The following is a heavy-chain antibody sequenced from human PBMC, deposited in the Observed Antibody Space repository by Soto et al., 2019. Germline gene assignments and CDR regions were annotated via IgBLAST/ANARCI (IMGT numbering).Heavy chain of an antibody. CDR3: ARVLPPMYGDYYYMDV. Sequence: SETLSLTCTASGGSISSYYWSWIRQPPGKGLEWIGYIYYSGSTNYNPSLKSRVTISVDTSKNQFSLKLSSVTAADTAVYYCARVLPPMYGDYYYMDVWGKGTTVTVSS. D-gene: IGHD4-17*01. V-gene: IGHV4-59*01. CDR1: GGSISSYY. CDR2: IYYSGST. J-gene: IGHJ6*03.